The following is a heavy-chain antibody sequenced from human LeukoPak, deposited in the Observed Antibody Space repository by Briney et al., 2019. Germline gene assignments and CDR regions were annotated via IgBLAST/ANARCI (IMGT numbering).Heavy chain of an antibody. CDR3: ASRPSDDYGLNWFDP. J-gene: IGHJ5*02. V-gene: IGHV4-39*07. D-gene: IGHD4-17*01. CDR1: GGSISSSSYY. CDR2: IYYSGST. Sequence: SETLSLTCTVSGGSISSSSYYWGWIRQPPGKGLEWIGSIYYSGSTYYNPSLKSRVTISVDTSKNQFSLKLGSVTVADTAVYYCASRPSDDYGLNWFDPWGQGTLVTVSS.